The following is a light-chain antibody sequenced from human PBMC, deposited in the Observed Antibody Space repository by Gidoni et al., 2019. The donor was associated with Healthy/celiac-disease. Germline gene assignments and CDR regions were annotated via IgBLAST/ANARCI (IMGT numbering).Light chain of an antibody. J-gene: IGLJ3*02. CDR2: EVS. V-gene: IGLV2-14*01. CDR1: SSDVGGYNY. CDR3: SSYTSSSTRV. Sequence: QSALTQPASVSGSTGQSITISCPGTSSDVGGYNYVSWYQQHPGKAPKLMIYEVSNRPSGVSNRFSGSKSGNTASLTISVLQAEDEADYYCSSYTSSSTRVFGGGTKLTVL.